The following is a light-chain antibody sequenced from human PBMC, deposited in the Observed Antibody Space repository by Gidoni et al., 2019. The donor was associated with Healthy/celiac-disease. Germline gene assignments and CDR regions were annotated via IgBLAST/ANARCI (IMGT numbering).Light chain of an antibody. CDR2: KAS. Sequence: DIQMTQSPSTLSASVGDRVTITCRASQSISSWLAWYQQKPGKAPKLLIYKASSLESGVPSRFSGSGSVTEFTLTISSLQPDDFATYYCQQYNSYSLTFXGXTKVEIK. V-gene: IGKV1-5*03. CDR1: QSISSW. CDR3: QQYNSYSLT. J-gene: IGKJ4*01.